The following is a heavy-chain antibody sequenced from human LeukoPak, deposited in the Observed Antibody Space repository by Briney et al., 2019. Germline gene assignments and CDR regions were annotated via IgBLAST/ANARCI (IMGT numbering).Heavy chain of an antibody. J-gene: IGHJ4*02. V-gene: IGHV3-21*01. D-gene: IGHD6-13*01. CDR1: GFTFRSYS. CDR2: ISSSSSYI. Sequence: PGVSLRLSCAASGFTFRSYSMNWVRQAPGKRLEWVSSISSSSSYIYYVDSVKGRFTISRDNAKNSLYLQMNSLRAEDTAVYYCARDRFGIAAAAPFDYWGQGTLVTVSS. CDR3: ARDRFGIAAAAPFDY.